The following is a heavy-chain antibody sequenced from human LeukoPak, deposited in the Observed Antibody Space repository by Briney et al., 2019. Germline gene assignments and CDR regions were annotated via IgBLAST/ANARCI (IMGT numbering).Heavy chain of an antibody. CDR3: ARDLDYGDYEFDY. Sequence: SETLSLTCTVSGGSISSSSYYWGWIRQPPGKGLEWIGSIYYSGSTYYNPSLKSRVTISVDTSKNQFSLKLSSVTAADTAVYYCARDLDYGDYEFDYWDQGTLVTVSS. D-gene: IGHD4-17*01. V-gene: IGHV4-39*07. J-gene: IGHJ4*02. CDR2: IYYSGST. CDR1: GGSISSSSYY.